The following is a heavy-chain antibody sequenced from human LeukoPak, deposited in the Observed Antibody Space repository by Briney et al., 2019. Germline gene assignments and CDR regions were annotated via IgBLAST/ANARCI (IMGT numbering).Heavy chain of an antibody. J-gene: IGHJ4*02. CDR2: LSNTGNI. Sequence: GGSLRLSCAASGFTFSSYGMNWVRQAPGKGLEWLSYLSNTGNIHYAQSVKGRFTISRDNDKNSLYLQMDGLRAEDTAVYYCARRGDTPMIGDHWGQGILVSVAS. V-gene: IGHV3-48*01. CDR3: ARRGDTPMIGDH. CDR1: GFTFSSYG. D-gene: IGHD5-18*01.